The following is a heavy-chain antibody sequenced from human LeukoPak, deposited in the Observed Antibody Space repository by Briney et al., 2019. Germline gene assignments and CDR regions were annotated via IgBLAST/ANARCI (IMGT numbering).Heavy chain of an antibody. CDR2: IRSKVYSGTT. V-gene: IGHV3-49*04. J-gene: IGHJ3*02. CDR3: TRFTIVGVVDAFDI. D-gene: IGHD3-3*01. CDR1: GFTFGDYA. Sequence: GRSLRLSCTVYGFTFGDYAMSWVRQAPGKGLEWVGYIRSKVYSGTTEHAASVKVRFTISRDDSKSIAYLQMTSLKTEDAGLYYCTRFTIVGVVDAFDIWGQGTMVTVSS.